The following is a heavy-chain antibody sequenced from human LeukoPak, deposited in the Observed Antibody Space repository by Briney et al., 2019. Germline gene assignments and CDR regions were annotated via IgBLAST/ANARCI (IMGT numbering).Heavy chain of an antibody. CDR1: GGTFSSYA. CDR2: IIPILGIA. CDR3: ARAGDVVVTRSVYYYGMDV. D-gene: IGHD2-21*02. Sequence: SVKVSCKASGGTFSSYAISWVRQAPGQGLEWMGRIIPILGIANYAQKVQGRVTITADKSTSTAYMELSSLRSEDTAVYYCARAGDVVVTRSVYYYGMDVWGQGTTVTVSS. V-gene: IGHV1-69*04. J-gene: IGHJ6*02.